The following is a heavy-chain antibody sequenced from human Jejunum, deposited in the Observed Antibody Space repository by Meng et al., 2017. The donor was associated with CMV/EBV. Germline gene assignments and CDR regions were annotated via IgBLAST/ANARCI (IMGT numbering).Heavy chain of an antibody. Sequence: KFSCTPSGYPFTNYPMNWVRQAPGQGLEWMGWINTNNGNPTYAQGFIGRFVFSLDTSVSTAYLQINSLKADDTAVYYCARTSNSDYWGQGTLVTVSS. V-gene: IGHV7-4-1*02. CDR1: GYPFTNYP. D-gene: IGHD1-1*01. J-gene: IGHJ4*02. CDR2: INTNNGNP. CDR3: ARTSNSDY.